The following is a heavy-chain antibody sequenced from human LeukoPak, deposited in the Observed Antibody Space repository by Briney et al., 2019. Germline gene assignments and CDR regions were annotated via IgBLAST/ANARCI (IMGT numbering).Heavy chain of an antibody. V-gene: IGHV4-34*01. CDR2: INHSGST. Sequence: SETLSLTCAVYGGSFSGYYWSWIRQPPGKGLEWIGEINHSGSTNYNPSLKSRVTISVDTSKNQFSLKLSSVTAADTAVYYCARQRVRGVIPLDYWGQGTLVTVSS. CDR1: GGSFSGYY. J-gene: IGHJ4*02. CDR3: ARQRVRGVIPLDY. D-gene: IGHD3-10*01.